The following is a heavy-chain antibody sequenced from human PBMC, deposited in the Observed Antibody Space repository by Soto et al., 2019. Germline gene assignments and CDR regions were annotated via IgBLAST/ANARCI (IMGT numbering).Heavy chain of an antibody. CDR2: ISANGGST. CDR1: GFTFSSYA. Sequence: PGGSLRLSCAASGFTFSSYAMHWVRQAPGKGLEWVAGISANGGSTYYADSVKGRFTISRDNSKLTVYLQMNSLRAEDTAVYYCEKERTFNFYYGMDVWGQGTTVTVSS. J-gene: IGHJ6*02. V-gene: IGHV3-23*01. CDR3: EKERTFNFYYGMDV.